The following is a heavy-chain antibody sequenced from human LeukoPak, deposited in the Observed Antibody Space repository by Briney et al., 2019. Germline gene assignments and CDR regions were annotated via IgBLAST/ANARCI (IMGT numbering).Heavy chain of an antibody. D-gene: IGHD5-24*01. CDR3: ARDNRDGNTLGSIDQ. J-gene: IGHJ4*02. Sequence: SETLSLTCTVSGGSISSDYWSWIRQPPGKGLEWIGYIYNSGSTYYNPSLKSRVTISVDTAKNQFSLKLTSVTTADTAIYYCARDNRDGNTLGSIDQWGQGTLVTVSS. V-gene: IGHV4-59*01. CDR1: GGSISSDY. CDR2: IYNSGST.